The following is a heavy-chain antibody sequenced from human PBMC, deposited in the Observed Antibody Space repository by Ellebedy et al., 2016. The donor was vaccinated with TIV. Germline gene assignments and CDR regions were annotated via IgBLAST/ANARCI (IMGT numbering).Heavy chain of an antibody. V-gene: IGHV1-69*10. D-gene: IGHD2-21*01. CDR3: ARLDSIDS. Sequence: AASVKVSCKASGGTVSNYAISWVRQAPRQGLEWMGGLIPLVGIANYAQKFQGRVTITADKSTSTAYMELSSLRSEVTAVYYCARLDSIDSWGQGTLVTVSS. J-gene: IGHJ4*02. CDR1: GGTVSNYA. CDR2: LIPLVGIA.